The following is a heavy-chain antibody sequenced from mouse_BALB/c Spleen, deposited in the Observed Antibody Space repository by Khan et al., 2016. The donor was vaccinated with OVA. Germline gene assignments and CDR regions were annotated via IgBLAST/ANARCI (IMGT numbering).Heavy chain of an antibody. V-gene: IGHV3-2*02. D-gene: IGHD1-2*01. Sequence: EVELVESGPGLVKPSQSLSLTCTVTGYSITSGYGWNWIRQFPGNKLEWMGYISYSGSTHYNPSLKSRISITRDTSKNQFFLQLNSVTTEDTATYYCPRTARIKYWGQGTTLTVSS. CDR1: GYSITSGYG. J-gene: IGHJ2*01. CDR2: ISYSGST. CDR3: PRTARIKY.